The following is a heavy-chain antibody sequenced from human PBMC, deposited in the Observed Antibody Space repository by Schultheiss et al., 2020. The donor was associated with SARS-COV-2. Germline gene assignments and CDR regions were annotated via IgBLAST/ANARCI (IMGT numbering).Heavy chain of an antibody. Sequence: GGSLRLSCAASGFTVSSYGMHWVRQAPGKGLEWVAVISYDGSNKYYADSVKGRFTISRDNSKNTLYLQMNSLRAEDTAVYYCAKDFETSTISRPISYGMDVWGQGTTVTVSS. J-gene: IGHJ6*02. D-gene: IGHD2-21*01. CDR3: AKDFETSTISRPISYGMDV. CDR2: ISYDGSNK. CDR1: GFTVSSYG. V-gene: IGHV3-30*18.